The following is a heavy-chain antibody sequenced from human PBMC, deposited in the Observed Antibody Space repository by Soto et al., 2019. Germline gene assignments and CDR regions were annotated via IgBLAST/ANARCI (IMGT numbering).Heavy chain of an antibody. Sequence: GGSLRLSCAASGFTFSSYAMSWVRQAPGKGLEWVSLISWDGGSTYYADSVKGRFTISRDNSKNSLYLQMNSLRTEDTAMYYCARTSAAGKYYYGMDVWGQGTTVTVSS. CDR1: GFTFSSYA. CDR2: ISWDGGST. V-gene: IGHV3-43*01. J-gene: IGHJ6*02. D-gene: IGHD6-13*01. CDR3: ARTSAAGKYYYGMDV.